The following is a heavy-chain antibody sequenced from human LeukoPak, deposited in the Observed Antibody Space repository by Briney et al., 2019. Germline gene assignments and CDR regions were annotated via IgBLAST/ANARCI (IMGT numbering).Heavy chain of an antibody. Sequence: GGSLRLSCTVSGFTFSDYYMSWIRQAPGKGLEWVSYISSSGSTIYYADSVKGRFTISRDNAKNSLYLQMNSLRAEDTAVYYCARTHQGVTKDFDYWGQGTLVTVSS. V-gene: IGHV3-11*04. J-gene: IGHJ4*02. CDR1: GFTFSDYY. CDR2: ISSSGSTI. D-gene: IGHD4-17*01. CDR3: ARTHQGVTKDFDY.